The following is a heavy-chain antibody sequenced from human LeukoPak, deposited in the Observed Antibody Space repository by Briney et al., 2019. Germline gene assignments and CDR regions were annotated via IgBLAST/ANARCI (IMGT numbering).Heavy chain of an antibody. J-gene: IGHJ3*02. Sequence: SVKVSCKASGYTFTSYGISWVRQAPGQGLEWMGGIIPIFGTANYAQKFQGRVTITADESTSTAYMELSSLRSEDTAVYYCARGVVQYQLPGAFDIWGQGTMVTVSS. CDR1: GYTFTSYG. CDR3: ARGVVQYQLPGAFDI. D-gene: IGHD2-2*01. CDR2: IIPIFGTA. V-gene: IGHV1-69*13.